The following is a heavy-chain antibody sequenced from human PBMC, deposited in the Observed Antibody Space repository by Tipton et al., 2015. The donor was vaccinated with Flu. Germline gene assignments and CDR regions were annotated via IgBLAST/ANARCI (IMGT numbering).Heavy chain of an antibody. V-gene: IGHV4-34*01. Sequence: TLSLTCAVYGGSFSGYYWSWICQPPGKGLEWIGEINHSGSTNYNPSLKSRVTISVDTSKNQFSLKLSSVTAADTAVYYCARVVVATRNFDYWGQGTLVTVSS. CDR2: INHSGST. J-gene: IGHJ4*02. CDR3: ARVVVATRNFDY. D-gene: IGHD5-12*01. CDR1: GGSFSGYY.